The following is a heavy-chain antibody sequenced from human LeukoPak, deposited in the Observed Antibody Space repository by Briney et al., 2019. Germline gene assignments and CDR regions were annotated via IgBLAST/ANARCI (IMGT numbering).Heavy chain of an antibody. Sequence: PSETLSLTCTVSGGSISSYYWSWIRQPPGKGLEWIGYIYYSGSTNYNPSLKSRVTISADTSKNQFSLKLNSVTAADTAVYYCARLHGSSPYDLGIGFDPWGQGTLVTVSS. D-gene: IGHD1-26*01. J-gene: IGHJ5*02. CDR3: ARLHGSSPYDLGIGFDP. CDR1: GGSISSYY. CDR2: IYYSGST. V-gene: IGHV4-59*01.